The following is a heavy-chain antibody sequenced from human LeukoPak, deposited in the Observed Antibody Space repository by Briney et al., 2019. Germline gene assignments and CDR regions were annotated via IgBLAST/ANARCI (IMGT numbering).Heavy chain of an antibody. CDR1: GGTFSSYA. CDR2: IIPILGIA. Sequence: AVKDSCKASGGTFSSYAISWVRQAPGQGRDWVGRIIPILGIANYAQKFQGRVTITADKSTSTAYMELSSLRSEDTAVYYCARGDDYGDYVIGNWFDPWGQGTLVTASS. CDR3: ARGDDYGDYVIGNWFDP. V-gene: IGHV1-69*04. J-gene: IGHJ5*02. D-gene: IGHD4-17*01.